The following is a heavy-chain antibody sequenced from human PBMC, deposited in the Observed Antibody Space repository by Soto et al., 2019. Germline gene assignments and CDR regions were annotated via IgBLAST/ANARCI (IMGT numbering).Heavy chain of an antibody. Sequence: VQLVQSGAEMKKPGASVKVSCKASGYTFTSYYMHWMRQAPGQGLEWMGIINPSPGSTTYAQKFQGRVSFTRDTSTSTVYMEMSTLRPEDTAVYYCARAYEKTDFRLFDYWGQGTLVTVSS. D-gene: IGHD3-22*01. V-gene: IGHV1-46*01. CDR1: GYTFTSYY. CDR3: ARAYEKTDFRLFDY. J-gene: IGHJ4*02. CDR2: INPSPGST.